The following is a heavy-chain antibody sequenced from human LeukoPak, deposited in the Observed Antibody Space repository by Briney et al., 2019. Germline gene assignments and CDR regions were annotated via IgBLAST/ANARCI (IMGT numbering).Heavy chain of an antibody. CDR1: AFTFSDYS. Sequence: GGSLRLSCAASAFTFSDYSMNWVRQAPGKGLEWISYIDTSSSTMYYADSVMGRFTISRDNAKNSLYLQMNGLRVEDTGVYYCARHNGWFDYWGQGTLVTVSS. V-gene: IGHV3-48*04. D-gene: IGHD2-8*01. CDR2: IDTSSSTM. J-gene: IGHJ5*01. CDR3: ARHNGWFDY.